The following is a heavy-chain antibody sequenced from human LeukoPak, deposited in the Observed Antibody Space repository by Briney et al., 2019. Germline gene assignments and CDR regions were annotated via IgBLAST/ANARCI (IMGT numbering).Heavy chain of an antibody. CDR2: ISWDGGSI. J-gene: IGHJ4*02. CDR1: GFTFDDYT. CDR3: AKARRGASGSYIFDY. Sequence: TGGSLRLSCAASGFTFDDYTMHWVRHDPGKGLEWVSLISWDGGSIYYADSVKGRFTISRDNSKNSLYLQMNSLRTEDTALYYCAKARRGASGSYIFDYWGQGTLVTVSS. V-gene: IGHV3-43*01. D-gene: IGHD1-26*01.